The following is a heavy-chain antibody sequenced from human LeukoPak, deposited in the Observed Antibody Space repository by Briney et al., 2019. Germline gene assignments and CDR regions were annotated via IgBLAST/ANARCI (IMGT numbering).Heavy chain of an antibody. CDR1: GFTFSDYY. CDR3: ARRAMGATSFDY. D-gene: IGHD1-26*01. CDR2: ISSSSNTV. Sequence: GGSLRLSCAGSGFTFSDYYMTWARQAPGKGLEWVSYISSSSNTVYYADSVKGRLTVSRDNGNNSLYLQMTNLRAEDTAVYYCARRAMGATSFDYWGQGTLVTVSS. V-gene: IGHV3-11*04. J-gene: IGHJ4*02.